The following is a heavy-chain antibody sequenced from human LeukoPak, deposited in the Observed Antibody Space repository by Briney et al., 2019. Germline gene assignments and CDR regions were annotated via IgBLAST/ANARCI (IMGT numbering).Heavy chain of an antibody. CDR1: GGSISSCY. CDR3: ARAHGDYAKWFDP. J-gene: IGHJ5*02. Sequence: SETLSLTCTVSGGSISSCYWSWIRQPPGKGLEWIGYIYYSGSTNYNPSLKSRVTISVDTSKNQFSLKLSSVTAADTAVYYCARAHGDYAKWFDPWGQGTLVTVSS. CDR2: IYYSGST. D-gene: IGHD4-17*01. V-gene: IGHV4-59*01.